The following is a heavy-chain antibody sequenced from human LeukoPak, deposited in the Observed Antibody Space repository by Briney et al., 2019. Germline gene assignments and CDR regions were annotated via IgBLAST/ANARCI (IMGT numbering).Heavy chain of an antibody. CDR1: GYRFKVYY. J-gene: IGHJ3*01. CDR2: ISTYTGRA. V-gene: IGHV1-18*01. Sequence: ASVTVSCKTSGYRFKVYYILWVRQAPGHGLDYVGWISTYTGRARYAQKFQGRVSVIIDTSTSNAYLELTNLTSSDTGLYYCARADGSNTGTNGFDVWGLGTVVTVAS. CDR3: ARADGSNTGTNGFDV. D-gene: IGHD4-11*01.